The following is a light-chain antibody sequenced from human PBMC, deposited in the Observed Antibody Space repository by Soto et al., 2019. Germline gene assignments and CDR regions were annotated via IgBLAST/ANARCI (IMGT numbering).Light chain of an antibody. J-gene: IGLJ2*01. V-gene: IGLV2-11*01. CDR1: SSDVGGYNF. CDR3: CSYAGSNTLA. CDR2: EVT. Sequence: ALTQPRSVSGSPGQSVTISCTGTSSDVGGYNFVSWYQQHPGKAPKLMIYEVTKRPSGVPDRFSASKSGNTASLTISGLQAEDEADYYCCSYAGSNTLAFGGGTKLTVL.